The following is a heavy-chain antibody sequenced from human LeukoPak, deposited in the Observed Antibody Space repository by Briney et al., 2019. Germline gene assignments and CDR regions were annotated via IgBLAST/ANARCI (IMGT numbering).Heavy chain of an antibody. Sequence: SETLSLTCAVYGGSFSAYYWTWIRQPPGKGLEWIGEINHSGSINYNPSLKSRVTISVDTSKNQFSLKLSSVTAADTAVYYCARHLFDSRISFDYWGQGTLVTVSS. J-gene: IGHJ4*02. CDR3: ARHLFDSRISFDY. CDR1: GGSFSAYY. CDR2: INHSGSI. V-gene: IGHV4-34*01. D-gene: IGHD3-9*01.